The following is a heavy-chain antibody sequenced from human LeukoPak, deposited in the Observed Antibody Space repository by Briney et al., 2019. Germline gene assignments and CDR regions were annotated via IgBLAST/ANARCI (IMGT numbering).Heavy chain of an antibody. CDR3: AKERSLEIAVAGTIFDY. Sequence: GGSLRLSCAASGFTVSSNYMSWVRQAPWKGLEWVSVIYSGGSTYYADSVKGRFTISRDNSKNMIYLEMSSLKAEDTAVYYCAKERSLEIAVAGTIFDYWGQGTLVTVSS. J-gene: IGHJ4*02. CDR1: GFTVSSNY. CDR2: IYSGGST. V-gene: IGHV3-53*01. D-gene: IGHD6-19*01.